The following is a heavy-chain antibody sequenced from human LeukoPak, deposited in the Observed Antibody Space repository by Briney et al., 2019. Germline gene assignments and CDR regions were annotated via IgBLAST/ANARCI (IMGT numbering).Heavy chain of an antibody. CDR3: ARASYYYDTSGLGAFDI. Sequence: PGGSLRLSCAASGFTFDDHAMYWVRQAPGKGLEWVSGVNWDGRRIGYADAVKGRFTISRDSAKNSLYLQMNSLRTEDTALYYCARASYYYDTSGLGAFDIWGQGTLVTVSS. V-gene: IGHV3-9*01. CDR1: GFTFDDHA. J-gene: IGHJ3*02. D-gene: IGHD3-22*01. CDR2: VNWDGRRI.